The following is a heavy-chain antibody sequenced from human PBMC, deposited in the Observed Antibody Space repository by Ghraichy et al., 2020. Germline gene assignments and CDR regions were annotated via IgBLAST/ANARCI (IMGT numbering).Heavy chain of an antibody. CDR1: GGSVSSGSYY. D-gene: IGHD2-15*01. Sequence: SETLSLTCTVSGGSVSSGSYYWSWIRQPPGKGLEWIGYIYYSGSTNYNPSLKSRVTISVDTSKNQFSLKLSSVTAADTAVYYCARDCSGGSCYSDYVWGDNGAFDIWGQGTMVTVSS. CDR3: ARDCSGGSCYSDYVWGDNGAFDI. J-gene: IGHJ3*02. CDR2: IYYSGST. V-gene: IGHV4-61*01.